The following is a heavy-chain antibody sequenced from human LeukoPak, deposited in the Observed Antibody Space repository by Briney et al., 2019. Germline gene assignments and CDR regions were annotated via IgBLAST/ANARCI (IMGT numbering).Heavy chain of an antibody. V-gene: IGHV4-39*01. D-gene: IGHD3-3*01. CDR3: ARLTLTGVGGRGWFDA. CDR2: MPYDENVADNEIP. J-gene: IGHJ5*02. Sequence: SETLSLTCIVSGDSISNSGWSWGWIRQPPGKGLEWIETMPYDENVADNEIPSYNPSLKSRVSISADTSKNQLSLKVNSVTAADTASYYCARLTLTGVGGRGWFDAWGQGTLVIVSS. CDR1: GDSISNSGWS.